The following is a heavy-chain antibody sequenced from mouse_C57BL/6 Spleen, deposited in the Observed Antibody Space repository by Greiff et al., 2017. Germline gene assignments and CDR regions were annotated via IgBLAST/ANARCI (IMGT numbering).Heavy chain of an antibody. CDR3: ASPVYGSSYEAWFAY. Sequence: EVQLQESGPGLVKPSQSLSLTCSVTGYSITSGYYWNWIRQFPGNKLEWMGYISYDGSNNYNPSLKNRISITRDTSKNQFFLKLNSVTTEDTATYYCASPVYGSSYEAWFAYWGQGTLVTVSA. CDR2: ISYDGSN. CDR1: GYSITSGYY. J-gene: IGHJ3*01. V-gene: IGHV3-6*01. D-gene: IGHD1-1*01.